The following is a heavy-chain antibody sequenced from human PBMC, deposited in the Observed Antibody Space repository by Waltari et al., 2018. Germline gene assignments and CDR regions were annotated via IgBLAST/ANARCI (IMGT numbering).Heavy chain of an antibody. D-gene: IGHD5-12*01. CDR2: IYYSGSP. Sequence: QLQLQESGPGLVKPSETLSLTCTVSGGSISSSSYYWGWIRQPPGKGLEWIGSIYYSGSPYYNPSLKSLVTISLDTSKNQFSLKLSSVTAADTAVYYCARGYSGHPFAFDIWGQGTMVTVSS. CDR1: GGSISSSSYY. J-gene: IGHJ3*02. CDR3: ARGYSGHPFAFDI. V-gene: IGHV4-39*01.